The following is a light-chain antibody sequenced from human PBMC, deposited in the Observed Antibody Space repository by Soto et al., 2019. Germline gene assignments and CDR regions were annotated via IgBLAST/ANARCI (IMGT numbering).Light chain of an antibody. CDR3: QQSYSTPYT. Sequence: IHMTQSPSSLSASVGDRVTITCRASQRITTYLNWYQQKPGKAPKLLISTAATLQGGVPSRFSGSGSGTDVTLTITTLQPEDFATYFWQQSYSTPYTFGQGNKLEIK. CDR1: QRITTY. J-gene: IGKJ2*01. V-gene: IGKV1-39*01. CDR2: TAA.